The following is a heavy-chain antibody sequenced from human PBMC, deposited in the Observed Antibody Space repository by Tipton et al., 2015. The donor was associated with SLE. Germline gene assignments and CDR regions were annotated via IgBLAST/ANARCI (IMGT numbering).Heavy chain of an antibody. CDR3: ARRSPYYGMDV. V-gene: IGHV3-7*03. Sequence: SLRLSCAASGLTFSSYAMHWVRQAPGKGLEWVANIKQDGSEKYFVDSVKGRFTISRDNAKNSLYLQMNSLRAEDTAVYYCARRSPYYGMDVWGQGTTVTVSS. J-gene: IGHJ6*02. CDR1: GLTFSSYA. CDR2: IKQDGSEK.